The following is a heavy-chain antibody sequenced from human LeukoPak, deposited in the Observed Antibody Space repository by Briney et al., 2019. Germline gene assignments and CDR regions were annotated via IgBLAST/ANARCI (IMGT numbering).Heavy chain of an antibody. V-gene: IGHV4-34*01. Sequence: SETLSLTCAVYGGSFSGYYWSWIRQPPGKGLEWIGEINHSGSTNYNPSLKSRVTISVDTSKNQFSLKLSSVTAADTAVYYCARELWSKNFDYWGQGTLVTVSS. CDR3: ARELWSKNFDY. CDR2: INHSGST. D-gene: IGHD5-18*01. CDR1: GGSFSGYY. J-gene: IGHJ4*02.